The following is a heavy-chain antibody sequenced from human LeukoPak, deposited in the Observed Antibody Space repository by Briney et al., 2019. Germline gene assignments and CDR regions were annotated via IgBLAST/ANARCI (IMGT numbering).Heavy chain of an antibody. Sequence: PGGSLRLSCAASGFIFRSYSMNWVRQAPGKGLKWVSSISSSGNYVYYADSVKGRFTVSRDNAKNSLYLQMNSLRAEDTAVYYCAKSIAATLDWFDPWGQGALVTVSP. CDR2: ISSSGNYV. J-gene: IGHJ5*02. CDR3: AKSIAATLDWFDP. D-gene: IGHD6-6*01. CDR1: GFIFRSYS. V-gene: IGHV3-21*01.